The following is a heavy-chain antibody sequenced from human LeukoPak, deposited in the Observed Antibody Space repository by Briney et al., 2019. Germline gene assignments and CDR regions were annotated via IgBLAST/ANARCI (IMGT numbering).Heavy chain of an antibody. Sequence: SVRVSCKASGGTFSSYAISWVRQAPGQGLEWMGRIIPILGIANYAQKFQGRVTITADKSTSTAYMELSSLRSEDTAVYYCARDGSGSENYWGQGTLVTVSS. CDR1: GGTFSSYA. J-gene: IGHJ4*02. CDR2: IIPILGIA. CDR3: ARDGSGSENY. V-gene: IGHV1-69*04. D-gene: IGHD6-19*01.